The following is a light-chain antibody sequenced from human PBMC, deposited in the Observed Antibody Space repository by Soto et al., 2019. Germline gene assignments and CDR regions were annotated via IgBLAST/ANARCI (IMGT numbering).Light chain of an antibody. CDR3: QQSHGIPYT. CDR2: AAS. J-gene: IGKJ2*01. V-gene: IGKV1-39*01. Sequence: DIQMTQSPSSLSASVGDRVTITCRASQTISTYLNWDQQEPGQAPKLLIYAASSLQSGVPSRFGGSGSGTDFTLTISSLQPEDFAAYYCQQSHGIPYTFGQGTKLEIK. CDR1: QTISTY.